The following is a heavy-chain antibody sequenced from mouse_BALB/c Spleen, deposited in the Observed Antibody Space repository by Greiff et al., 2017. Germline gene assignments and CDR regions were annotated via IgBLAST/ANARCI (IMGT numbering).Heavy chain of an antibody. CDR3: ARTARATFDY. V-gene: IGHV3-6*02. Sequence: ESGPGLVKPSQSLSLTCSVTGYSITSGYYWNWIRQFPGNKLEWMGYISYDGSNNYNPSLKNRISITRDTSKNQFFLKLNSVTTEDTATYYCARTARATFDYWGQGTTLTVSS. J-gene: IGHJ2*01. CDR2: ISYDGSN. CDR1: GYSITSGYY. D-gene: IGHD3-1*01.